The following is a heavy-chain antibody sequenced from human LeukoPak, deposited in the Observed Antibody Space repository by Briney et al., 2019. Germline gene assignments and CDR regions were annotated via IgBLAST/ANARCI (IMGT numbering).Heavy chain of an antibody. J-gene: IGHJ3*02. Sequence: PSETLSLTCTVSGGSIRSYYWSWIRQPPGKGLEWIGYIYYSGSTYYNPSLKSRVTISVDTSKNQFSLKLSSVTAADTAVYYCARPCSYDAFDIWGQGTMVTVSS. D-gene: IGHD1-26*01. CDR3: ARPCSYDAFDI. V-gene: IGHV4-59*04. CDR1: GGSIRSYY. CDR2: IYYSGST.